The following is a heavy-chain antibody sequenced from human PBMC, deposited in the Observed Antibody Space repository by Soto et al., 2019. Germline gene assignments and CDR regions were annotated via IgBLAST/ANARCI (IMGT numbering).Heavy chain of an antibody. V-gene: IGHV1-69*02. CDR1: GGTFSSYT. Sequence: QVQLVQSGAEVKKPGSSVKVSCKASGGTFSSYTISWVRQAPGQGLEWMGRIIPILGIANYAQKFQGRVTITADKSTSTAYMELSSLRSEDTAVYYCARGGCSSTSCYGAYYYYYMDVWGKGITVTVSS. D-gene: IGHD2-2*01. J-gene: IGHJ6*03. CDR3: ARGGCSSTSCYGAYYYYYMDV. CDR2: IIPILGIA.